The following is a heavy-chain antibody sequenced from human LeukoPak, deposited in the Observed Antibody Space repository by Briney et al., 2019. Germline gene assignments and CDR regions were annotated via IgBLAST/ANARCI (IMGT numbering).Heavy chain of an antibody. CDR2: IYYWSKWYY. V-gene: IGHV6-1*01. J-gene: IGHJ4*02. D-gene: IGHD1-7*01. CDR1: GDSVSNNSAA. Sequence: PSQTLSLTCAISGDSVSNNSAAWNWIRQSPSRGLEWLGKIYYWSKWYYDYAISVKSRIAINPDTSKNQFSLQLDSVTPDDTAVYYCARSKNYAFDYWGPGALVTVSS. CDR3: ARSKNYAFDY.